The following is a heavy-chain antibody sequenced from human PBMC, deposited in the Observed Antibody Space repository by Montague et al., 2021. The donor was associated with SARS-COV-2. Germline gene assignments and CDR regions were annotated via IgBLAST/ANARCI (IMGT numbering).Heavy chain of an antibody. Sequence: SETLSLTCTVSGGSISSSSYYWGWIRQPPGKGLEWIGSIYYSGSTYYNPSLKSRVTISVDTSKNQFSLRLSSVTAADTAVYYCARHPLVYCGSTSCYVGWGQGTLVTVSS. CDR2: IYYSGST. D-gene: IGHD2-2*01. CDR1: GGSISSSSYY. V-gene: IGHV4-39*01. CDR3: ARHPLVYCGSTSCYVG. J-gene: IGHJ4*02.